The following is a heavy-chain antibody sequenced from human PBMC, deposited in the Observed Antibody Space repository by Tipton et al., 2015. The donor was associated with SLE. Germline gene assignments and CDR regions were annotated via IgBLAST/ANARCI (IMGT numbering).Heavy chain of an antibody. CDR3: AKEEYYDILTAYLGY. CDR2: ISYDGSNK. D-gene: IGHD3-9*01. J-gene: IGHJ4*02. CDR1: GFTFSSYG. Sequence: SLRLSCAASGFTFSSYGMHWVRQAPGKGLEWVAVISYDGSNKYYADSVKGRFTISRDNSKNTLYLQMNSLRAEDTAVYYCAKEEYYDILTAYLGYWGQGTLVTVSS. V-gene: IGHV3-30*18.